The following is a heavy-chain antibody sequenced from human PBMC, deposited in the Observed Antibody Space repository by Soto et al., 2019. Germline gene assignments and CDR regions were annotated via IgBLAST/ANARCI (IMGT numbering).Heavy chain of an antibody. Sequence: QVQLVQAGAAVKKPGSSVKVSCKASGGTFSSYTISWVRQAPGQGLEWMGRIIPILGIANYAQKFQGRVTITADKSKSRADMELSSLRSEDTAVYYCERRGGRYVVVPAAMPSYYYGMDVWGQGTTVTVSS. D-gene: IGHD2-2*01. CDR2: IIPILGIA. V-gene: IGHV1-69*02. CDR1: GGTFSSYT. CDR3: ERRGGRYVVVPAAMPSYYYGMDV. J-gene: IGHJ6*02.